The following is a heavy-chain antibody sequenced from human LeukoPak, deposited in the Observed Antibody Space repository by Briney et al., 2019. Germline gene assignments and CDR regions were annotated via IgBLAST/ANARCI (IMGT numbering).Heavy chain of an antibody. J-gene: IGHJ4*02. D-gene: IGHD3-3*01. CDR1: GGSFSGYY. Sequence: PSESLSLTWTVSGGSFSGYYWSWMRQPPGKGLEWIGEINHSGSTNYNPSLKSRVTISVDTSKNQFSLKLSSVTAADTAVYYCARGLIPPYDFWSGYFHYWGQGTLVTVSS. CDR2: INHSGST. V-gene: IGHV4-34*01. CDR3: ARGLIPPYDFWSGYFHY.